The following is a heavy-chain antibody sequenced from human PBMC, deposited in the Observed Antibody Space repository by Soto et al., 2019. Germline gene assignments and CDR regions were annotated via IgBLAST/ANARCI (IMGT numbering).Heavy chain of an antibody. Sequence: QVQLQESGPGLVKPSETLSLTCTVSGAPIPTTKWLAWVRLPPGKGLEWIGELSRGDERSSNPSLEGRFTMSLDKSNNHFSLKLTSVTAADTAIYYCATQTISYTWGVWGRGTSVTVSS. D-gene: IGHD3-16*01. CDR3: ATQTISYTWGV. CDR1: GAPIPTTKW. V-gene: IGHV4-4*02. CDR2: LSRGDER. J-gene: IGHJ6*02.